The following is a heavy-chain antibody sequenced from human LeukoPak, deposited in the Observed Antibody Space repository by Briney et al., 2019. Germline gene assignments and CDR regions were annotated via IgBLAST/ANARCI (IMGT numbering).Heavy chain of an antibody. D-gene: IGHD1-26*01. J-gene: IGHJ6*03. CDR1: GGSIGGYS. V-gene: IGHV4-4*07. CDR2: VFTSGIT. Sequence: PSETLSLTCTVSGGSIGGYSWTWIRQSTGKGLEWIGRVFTSGITAYNLSLNSRVTMSVDTSDKHFSLNLTSVTVADTAVYYCAREYIVGGTPYFYYVDVWGKGTTVTVSS. CDR3: AREYIVGGTPYFYYVDV.